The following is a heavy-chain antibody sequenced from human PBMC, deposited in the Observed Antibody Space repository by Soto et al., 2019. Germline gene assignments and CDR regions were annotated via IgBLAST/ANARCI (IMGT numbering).Heavy chain of an antibody. CDR3: ARDPREYYFDY. J-gene: IGHJ4*02. CDR2: ISSSGSTI. CDR1: GFTFSDYY. Sequence: PGGSLRLSCAASGFTFSDYYMSWIRQAPGKGLEWVSYISSSGSTIYYADSVKGRFTISRDNAKNSLYMQMNSLRAEVTAVYYCARDPREYYFDYWGQGTLVTVSS. V-gene: IGHV3-11*01.